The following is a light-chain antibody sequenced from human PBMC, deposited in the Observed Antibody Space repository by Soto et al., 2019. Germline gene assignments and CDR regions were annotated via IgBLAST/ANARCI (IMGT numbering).Light chain of an antibody. J-gene: IGLJ2*01. V-gene: IGLV3-21*02. Sequence: SYELTQPTSVSVAPGQTARITCGGNNIGSKSVHWYQQKPGQAPLLVVYDDSDRPSGIPERFAGSNSGNTATLTMSRVEAGDEADYYCQVWDSSSDHVVFGGGTKVTVL. CDR3: QVWDSSSDHVV. CDR2: DDS. CDR1: NIGSKS.